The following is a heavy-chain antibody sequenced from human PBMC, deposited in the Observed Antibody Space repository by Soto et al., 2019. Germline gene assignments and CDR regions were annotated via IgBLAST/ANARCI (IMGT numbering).Heavy chain of an antibody. CDR2: IYYSGST. CDR3: AREILNSSGFDDAFDI. V-gene: IGHV4-30-4*01. CDR1: GGSISSGDYY. Sequence: QVQLQESGPGLVKPSQTLSLTCTVSGGSISSGDYYWSWIRQPPGKGLEWIGYIYYSGSTYYNPSLKSRVTISVDTSNNQFSLKLSSVTAADTAVYYCAREILNSSGFDDAFDIWGQGTMVTVSS. J-gene: IGHJ3*02. D-gene: IGHD3-22*01.